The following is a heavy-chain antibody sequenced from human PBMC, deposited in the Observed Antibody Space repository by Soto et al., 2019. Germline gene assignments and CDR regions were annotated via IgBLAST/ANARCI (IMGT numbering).Heavy chain of an antibody. J-gene: IGHJ3*02. V-gene: IGHV3-30*18. Sequence: QEQLVESGGGVVQAGRSLRLSCAASGFTFNFFGMHWVRQAPGKGLEWVAVISYDGSEQYYADSVKGRFTMSRDNSKNMVYLEMSSMRPEDTSVYYCAKERIYSFDAFDILGHGTMGTVSS. D-gene: IGHD5-12*01. CDR2: ISYDGSEQ. CDR3: AKERIYSFDAFDI. CDR1: GFTFNFFG.